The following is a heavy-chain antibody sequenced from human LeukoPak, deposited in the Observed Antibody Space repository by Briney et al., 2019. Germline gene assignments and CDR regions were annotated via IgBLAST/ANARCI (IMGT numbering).Heavy chain of an antibody. CDR3: LRDVADWNYMKEFDY. V-gene: IGHV1-18*04. Sequence: ASVKVSCKTSGYSFTTYGVSWVRQAPGQGLEWMGWTSGFSDKSDYEQKFQGRLTMTTDTSASTAYMELRSLTSDDTAIYYCLRDVADWNYMKEFDYWGQGTLVTVSS. J-gene: IGHJ4*02. CDR2: TSGFSDKS. D-gene: IGHD1-7*01. CDR1: GYSFTTYG.